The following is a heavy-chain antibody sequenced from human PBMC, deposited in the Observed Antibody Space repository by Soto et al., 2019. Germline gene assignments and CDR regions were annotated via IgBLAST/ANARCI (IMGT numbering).Heavy chain of an antibody. D-gene: IGHD3-3*01. Sequence: EVQLLESGGGLVQPGGSLRLSCAASGFTFSSYAMSWVRQAPGKGLEWVSAISGSGGSTYYADSVKGRFTISRDNSKNTLYLQMNSLRAEDTAVYYCAKPVARGDGDFWSGYYTAGEYYFDYWGQGTLVTVSS. J-gene: IGHJ4*02. CDR3: AKPVARGDGDFWSGYYTAGEYYFDY. CDR2: ISGSGGST. CDR1: GFTFSSYA. V-gene: IGHV3-23*01.